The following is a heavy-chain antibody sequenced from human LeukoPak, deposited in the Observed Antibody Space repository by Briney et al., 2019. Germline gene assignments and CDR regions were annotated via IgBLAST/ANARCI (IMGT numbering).Heavy chain of an antibody. CDR2: IYYSGST. J-gene: IGHJ4*02. Sequence: SETLSLTCTLSGGSISGSSYYWGWIRQPPGKRLEWIGSIYYSGSTNYNPSLKSRVTMSVDTSKNQFSLKLSSVTAADTAVYYCARDQSTGDYGPFDYWGQGTLVTDSS. CDR3: ARDQSTGDYGPFDY. D-gene: IGHD4-17*01. CDR1: GGSISGSSYY. V-gene: IGHV4-39*07.